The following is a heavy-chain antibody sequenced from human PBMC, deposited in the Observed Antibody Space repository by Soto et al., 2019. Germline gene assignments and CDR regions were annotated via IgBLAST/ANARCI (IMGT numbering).Heavy chain of an antibody. Sequence: QVQLVQSGAEVKKPGSSVKVSCKASGGTFSSYTISWVRQAPGQGLEWRGRIIPIVGIANYAQKLQGRVTITADKSTSTADMELSSLRSEDTAVYYCARDRGGATIGRYYGMDVWGQGTTVTVSS. J-gene: IGHJ6*02. V-gene: IGHV1-69*08. CDR3: ARDRGGATIGRYYGMDV. CDR2: IIPIVGIA. D-gene: IGHD1-26*01. CDR1: GGTFSSYT.